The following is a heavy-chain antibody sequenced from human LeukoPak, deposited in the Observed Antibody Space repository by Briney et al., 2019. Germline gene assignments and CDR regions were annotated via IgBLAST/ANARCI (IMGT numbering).Heavy chain of an antibody. CDR1: GGSISSYY. V-gene: IGHV4-59*01. J-gene: IGHJ6*02. CDR3: ARTVPHALSYYYGMDV. D-gene: IGHD2/OR15-2a*01. Sequence: PSETLSLTCTVSGGSISSYYWSWIRQPPGKGLEWIGYIYYSGSTNYNPSLKSRVTISVDTSKNQFSLKLSSVTAADTAVYYCARTVPHALSYYYGMDVWGQGTTVTVSS. CDR2: IYYSGST.